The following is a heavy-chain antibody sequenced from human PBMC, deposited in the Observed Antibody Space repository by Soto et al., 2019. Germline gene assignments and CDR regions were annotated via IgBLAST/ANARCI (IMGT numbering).Heavy chain of an antibody. V-gene: IGHV3-23*01. CDR1: GFSFSTYA. D-gene: IGHD6-19*01. CDR3: TDTWGYSSGSYYFDY. CDR2: IGGGGGGST. Sequence: EVQLLESGGGLVQPGGSLRLSCAASGFSFSTYAMGWVRQAPGKGLEWVSSIGGGGGGSTTYADSVKGRFTISRDNPENRLYLQMNSVRVDDTAIYYCTDTWGYSSGSYYFDYWGQGTLVTVPP. J-gene: IGHJ4*02.